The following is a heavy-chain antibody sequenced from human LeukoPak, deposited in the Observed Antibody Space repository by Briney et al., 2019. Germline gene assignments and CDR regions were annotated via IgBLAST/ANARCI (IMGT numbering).Heavy chain of an antibody. CDR2: IYPGDSDT. CDR1: GYSFTSYW. D-gene: IGHD6-13*01. CDR3: ARRKAAAGNFPWFDP. J-gene: IGHJ5*02. V-gene: IGHV5-51*01. Sequence: GESLKISCKGSGYSFTSYWIGWVRPMPGKGLEWMGIIYPGDSDTRYSPSFQGQVTISADKSISTAYLQWSGLKASDTAMYYCARRKAAAGNFPWFDPWGQGTLVTVSS.